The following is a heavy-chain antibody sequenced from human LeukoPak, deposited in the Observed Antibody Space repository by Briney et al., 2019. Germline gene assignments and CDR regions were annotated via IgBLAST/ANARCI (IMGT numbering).Heavy chain of an antibody. J-gene: IGHJ5*02. CDR2: INHSGST. D-gene: IGHD6-13*01. CDR1: GGSFSGYY. CDR3: ALGMVPFDP. V-gene: IGHV4-34*01. Sequence: SSGTLSLTCAVYGGSFSGYYWSWIRQPPGKGLEWIGEINHSGSTNYNPSLKSRVTISVDTSKNQFSLKLSSVTAADTAVYYCALGMVPFDPWGQGTLVTVSS.